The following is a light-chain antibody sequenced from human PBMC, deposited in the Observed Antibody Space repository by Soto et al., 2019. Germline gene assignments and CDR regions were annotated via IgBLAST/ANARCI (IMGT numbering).Light chain of an antibody. CDR1: SSNIGAGYD. J-gene: IGLJ1*01. V-gene: IGLV1-40*01. CDR3: QSYDSSLNNYV. Sequence: QSALTQRPSVSGAPGQRVTISCTGSSSNIGAGYDVHWYQHLAGAAPKLVIYGNTNRPSGVPDRFSGSKSGTSASLAITGLQAEDEADYYCQSYDSSLNNYVFATGTKVTVL. CDR2: GNT.